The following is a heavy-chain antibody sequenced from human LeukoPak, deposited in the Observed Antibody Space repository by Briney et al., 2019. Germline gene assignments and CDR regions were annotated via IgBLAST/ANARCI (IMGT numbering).Heavy chain of an antibody. J-gene: IGHJ4*02. CDR1: GFTFSSYA. CDR3: AREDSFDY. V-gene: IGHV3-30-3*01. CDR2: ISYDGSNK. Sequence: GGSLRLSCAASGFTFSSYAMHWVRQAPGKGLEWVAVISYDGSNKYYADSVKGRFTISRDNSKNTLYLRMNSLRAEDTAVYYCAREDSFDYWGQGTLVTVSS.